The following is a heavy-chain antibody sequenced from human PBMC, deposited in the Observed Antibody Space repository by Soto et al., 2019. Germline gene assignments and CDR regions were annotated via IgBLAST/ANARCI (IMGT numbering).Heavy chain of an antibody. CDR2: ISYDGSNK. D-gene: IGHD5-18*01. CDR3: ARDRYTAMVPRGYYYGMDV. V-gene: IGHV3-30-3*01. J-gene: IGHJ6*02. Sequence: PGGSLRLSCAASGFTFSSYAMHWVRQAPGKGLEWVAVISYDGSNKYYADSVKGRFTISRDNSKNTLYLQMNSLRAEDTAVYYCARDRYTAMVPRGYYYGMDVWGQGTTVTVSS. CDR1: GFTFSSYA.